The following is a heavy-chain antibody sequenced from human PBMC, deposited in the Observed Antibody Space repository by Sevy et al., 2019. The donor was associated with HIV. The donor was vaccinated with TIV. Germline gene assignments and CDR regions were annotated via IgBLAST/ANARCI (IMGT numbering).Heavy chain of an antibody. Sequence: GGSLRLSCAVSGFTFSSYWMSWVRQAPGKGLEWVANIKQDGGAQYYVDSVKGRFAIYRDNAKNSLFLQMNSLRVEDTAVYYCARGTNSAALDYWGQGTPVTVSS. D-gene: IGHD2-2*01. CDR2: IKQDGGAQ. CDR3: ARGTNSAALDY. V-gene: IGHV3-7*01. J-gene: IGHJ4*02. CDR1: GFTFSSYW.